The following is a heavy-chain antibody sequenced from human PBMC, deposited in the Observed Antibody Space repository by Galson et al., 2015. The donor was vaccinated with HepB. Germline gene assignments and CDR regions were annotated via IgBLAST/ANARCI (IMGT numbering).Heavy chain of an antibody. CDR3: VRDRRGYSYGYYYYYMDV. V-gene: IGHV1-2*06. CDR1: GYTFTGYY. Sequence: SVKVSCKASGYTFTGYYMHWVRQAPGQGLEWMGRINPNSGGTNYAQKFQGRVTMTRDTSISTAYMELSRLRSDDTAVYYCVRDRRGYSYGYYYYYMDVWGKGTTVTVSS. CDR2: INPNSGGT. J-gene: IGHJ6*03. D-gene: IGHD5-18*01.